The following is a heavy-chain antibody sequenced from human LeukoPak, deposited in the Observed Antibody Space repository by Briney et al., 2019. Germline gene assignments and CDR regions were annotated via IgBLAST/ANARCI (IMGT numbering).Heavy chain of an antibody. CDR2: IYPGDSDT. CDR3: ARQELLAFDY. D-gene: IGHD1-26*01. CDR1: GYSFTSYW. V-gene: IGHV5-51*01. Sequence: GESLQISCKGSGYSFTSYWIGWVRQLPGKGLEWMGIIYPGDSDTRYRPSFQGQVTISADKSISTAYLQWSSLKASDTAMYYCARQELLAFDYWGQGTLVTVSS. J-gene: IGHJ4*02.